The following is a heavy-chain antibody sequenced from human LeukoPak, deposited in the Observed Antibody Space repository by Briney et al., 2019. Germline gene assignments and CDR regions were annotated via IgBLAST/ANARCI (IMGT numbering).Heavy chain of an antibody. J-gene: IGHJ6*02. V-gene: IGHV3-13*01. CDR2: IGTAGDT. Sequence: GGSLRLSCAASGFTFSSYDMHWVRQATGQGLERVSAIGTAGDTYYPGSVKGRFTISRENAKNSLYLQMNRLRAGDTAVYYFARGNLAIWVGGPLDYYYGMDVWGQGTTATVSS. CDR3: ARGNLAIWVGGPLDYYYGMDV. D-gene: IGHD3-10*01. CDR1: GFTFSSYD.